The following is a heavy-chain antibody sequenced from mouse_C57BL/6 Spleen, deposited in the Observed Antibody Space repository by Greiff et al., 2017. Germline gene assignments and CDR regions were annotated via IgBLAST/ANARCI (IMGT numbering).Heavy chain of an antibody. J-gene: IGHJ2*01. Sequence: EVKLQESGPELVKPGASVKMSCKASGYTFTDYNMHWVKQSHGKSLEWIGYINPNNGGTSYNQKFKGKATLTVNKSSSTAYMELRSLTSEDSAVYYCARVNWEWFDYWGQGTTLTVSS. CDR2: INPNNGGT. D-gene: IGHD4-1*02. CDR3: ARVNWEWFDY. V-gene: IGHV1-22*01. CDR1: GYTFTDYN.